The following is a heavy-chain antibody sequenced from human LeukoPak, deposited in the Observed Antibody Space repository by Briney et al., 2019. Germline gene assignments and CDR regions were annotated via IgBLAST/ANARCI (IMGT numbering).Heavy chain of an antibody. CDR3: ARDSSTSYYYYGMDV. CDR1: GYTFTSYG. Sequence: ASVKVSCKASGYTFTSYGISWVRQAPGQGLEWMGWISAYNGNTNYAQKFQGRVTMTRDTSISTAYMELSRLRSDDTAVYYCARDSSTSYYYYGMDVWGQGTTVTVSS. D-gene: IGHD2-2*01. V-gene: IGHV1-18*01. J-gene: IGHJ6*02. CDR2: ISAYNGNT.